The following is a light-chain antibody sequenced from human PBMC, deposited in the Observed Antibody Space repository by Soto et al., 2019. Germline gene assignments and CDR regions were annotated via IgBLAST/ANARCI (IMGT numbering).Light chain of an antibody. CDR2: DVS. V-gene: IGLV2-11*01. CDR3: CSYAGSYTLV. J-gene: IGLJ2*01. Sequence: HSVLTQPRSVSGSPGQSVTISCTGTSNDFGGYNYVSWYQQHPGKAPKLMIYDVSKRPSGVPDRFSGSKSGNTASLTISGLQAEDEADYYCCSYAGSYTLVFGGGTKVTVL. CDR1: SNDFGGYNY.